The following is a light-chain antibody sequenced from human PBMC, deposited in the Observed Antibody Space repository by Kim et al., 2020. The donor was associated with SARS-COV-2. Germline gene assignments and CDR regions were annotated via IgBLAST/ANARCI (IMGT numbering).Light chain of an antibody. CDR1: SNTVGNQG. V-gene: IGLV10-54*01. CDR3: SAWDISLNAWV. J-gene: IGLJ3*02. Sequence: RQTATLTCTGNSNTVGNQGAAWLQQHQGHPPKLLSYRDNDRPSGISERLSASRSGNTASLTISGLQPEDEADYYCSAWDISLNAWVFGGGTQLTVL. CDR2: RDN.